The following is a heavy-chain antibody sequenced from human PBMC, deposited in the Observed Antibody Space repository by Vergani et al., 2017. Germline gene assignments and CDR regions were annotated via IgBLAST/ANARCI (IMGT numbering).Heavy chain of an antibody. CDR3: ARGDSGYDTPFDY. J-gene: IGHJ4*02. CDR2: IYYSGST. D-gene: IGHD5-12*01. Sequence: QVQLQESGPGLVKPSETLSLTCTVSGGSISSYYWSWIRQPPGKGLEWVGYIYYSGSTNYNPSLTSRVTISVDTSKNQFPLKLSSVTAADTAVYYCARGDSGYDTPFDYWGQGTLVTVSS. V-gene: IGHV4-59*01. CDR1: GGSISSYY.